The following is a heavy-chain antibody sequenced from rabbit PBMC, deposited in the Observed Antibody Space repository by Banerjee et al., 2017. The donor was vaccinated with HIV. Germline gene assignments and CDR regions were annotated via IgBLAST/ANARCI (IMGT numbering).Heavy chain of an antibody. J-gene: IGHJ6*01. Sequence: QEQLKESGGGLVQPGGSLKLSCKASGFDFSSYYMSWVRQAPGKGLEWIGCINGGSSGDTYYASWAKGRFTISKTSSTTVTLQMTSLTAADTATYFCARIGYGGGGYGTGMDLWGQGTLVTVS. CDR2: INGGSSGDT. CDR1: GFDFSSYYM. D-gene: IGHD4-2*01. V-gene: IGHV1S45*01. CDR3: ARIGYGGGGYGTGMDL.